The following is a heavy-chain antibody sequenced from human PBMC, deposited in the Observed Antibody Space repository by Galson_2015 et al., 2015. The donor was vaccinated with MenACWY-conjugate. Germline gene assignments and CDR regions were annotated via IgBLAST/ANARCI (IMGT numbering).Heavy chain of an antibody. CDR3: ARFPYISGWYQAFDI. V-gene: IGHV3-48*04. J-gene: IGHJ3*02. D-gene: IGHD6-19*01. Sequence: SLRLSCAASEITFSIYSMNWVRQAPGKGLDWVSYISSSSSTIYYADSVKGRFTISRDNAKNSLYLQMNSLRAEDTAVHYCARFPYISGWYQAFDIWGQGTMVTVSS. CDR2: ISSSSSTI. CDR1: EITFSIYS.